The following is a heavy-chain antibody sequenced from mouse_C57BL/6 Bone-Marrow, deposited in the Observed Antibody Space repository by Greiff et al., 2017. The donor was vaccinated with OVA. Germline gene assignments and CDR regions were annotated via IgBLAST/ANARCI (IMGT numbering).Heavy chain of an antibody. Sequence: QVQLQQPGAELVKPGASVKLSCKASGYTFTSYWMHWVKQRSGQGLEWIGMIHPNSGSTNYNEKFKSKATLTVDKSSSTAYMQLSSLTSEDSAVYYCARANYYGSSYKYFDVWGTGTTVTVSS. CDR3: ARANYYGSSYKYFDV. CDR2: IHPNSGST. CDR1: GYTFTSYW. J-gene: IGHJ1*03. D-gene: IGHD1-1*01. V-gene: IGHV1-64*01.